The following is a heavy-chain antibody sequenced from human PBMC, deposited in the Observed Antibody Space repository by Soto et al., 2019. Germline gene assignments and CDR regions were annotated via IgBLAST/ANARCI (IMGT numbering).Heavy chain of an antibody. Sequence: GGSLRLSCAASGFTFNNAWMNWVRQAPGKGLEWVGRIKSKTDGGATDYAAPVKGRFTISRDPSKNTLDLQMNSLKTEDTAVYFCTTVIRNYWAYYYYAMDVWGQGTTVTVSS. D-gene: IGHD1-7*01. V-gene: IGHV3-15*07. CDR1: GFTFNNAW. CDR3: TTVIRNYWAYYYYAMDV. CDR2: IKSKTDGGAT. J-gene: IGHJ6*02.